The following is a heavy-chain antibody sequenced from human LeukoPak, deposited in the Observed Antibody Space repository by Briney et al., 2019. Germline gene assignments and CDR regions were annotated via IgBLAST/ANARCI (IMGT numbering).Heavy chain of an antibody. CDR3: ARIPLYYDSSPLDY. J-gene: IGHJ4*02. V-gene: IGHV4-34*01. CDR1: GGSFSGYY. D-gene: IGHD3-22*01. Sequence: PSETLSLTCAVYGGSFSGYYWSWIRQPPGKWLEWIGEINHSGSTNYNPSLKSRVAISVDTSKNQFSLKLSSVTAADTAVYYCARIPLYYDSSPLDYWGQGTLVTVSS. CDR2: INHSGST.